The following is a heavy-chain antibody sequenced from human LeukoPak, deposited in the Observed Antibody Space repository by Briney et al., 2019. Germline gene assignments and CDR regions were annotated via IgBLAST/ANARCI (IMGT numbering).Heavy chain of an antibody. V-gene: IGHV4-59*01. CDR2: IYYSGST. CDR1: GGPFSGYY. D-gene: IGHD3-22*01. CDR3: ATLSSGYYPTFDY. Sequence: SETLSLTCAVYGGPFSGYYWSWIRQPPGKGLEWIGYIYYSGSTNYNPSLKSRVTISVDTSKNQFSLKLSSVTAADTAVYYCATLSSGYYPTFDYWGQGTLVTVSS. J-gene: IGHJ4*02.